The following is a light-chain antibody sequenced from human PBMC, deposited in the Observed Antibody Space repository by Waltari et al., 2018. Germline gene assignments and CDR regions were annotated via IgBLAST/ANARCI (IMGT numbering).Light chain of an antibody. J-gene: IGKJ2*01. CDR1: QRIDTH. CDR2: GAS. V-gene: IGKV1-39*01. Sequence: DIQLTQSPSSLSASVGDRVTITCRASQRIDTHSNWYQQKPGKAPQLLIYGASTLQSGVPSRFSGSGSGAEFTLTISSLQPEDIATFSCQESYSTLYTFGQGTKVEIK. CDR3: QESYSTLYT.